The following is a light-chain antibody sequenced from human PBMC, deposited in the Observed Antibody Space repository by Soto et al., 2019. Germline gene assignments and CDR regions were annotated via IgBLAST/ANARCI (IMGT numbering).Light chain of an antibody. CDR2: WAS. V-gene: IGKV4-1*01. CDR3: QQYYSTPWT. Sequence: DIVMTQSPDSQAVSLGEGAPTTAKSSKIALQTSTNQNSLAWFQQKPGQPPKLLIFWASTRESGVPDRFSGSGSGTDFTLTISSLQAEDVAVYYCQQYYSTPWTFGQGTKVEIK. J-gene: IGKJ1*01. CDR1: KIALQTSTNQNS.